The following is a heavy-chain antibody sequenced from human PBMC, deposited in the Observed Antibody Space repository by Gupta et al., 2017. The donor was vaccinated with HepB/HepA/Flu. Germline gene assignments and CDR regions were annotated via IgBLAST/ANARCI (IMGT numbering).Heavy chain of an antibody. D-gene: IGHD2-2*02. J-gene: IGHJ6*03. Sequence: QVQLVQSGAEVKKPGSSVKVSCKASGGTFSSYAISWVRQAPGQGLEWMGGIIPIFGTANYAQKFQGRVTITADESTSTAYMELSSLRSEDTAVYYCARPMGAYQLLYGGYMDVWGKGTTVTVSS. V-gene: IGHV1-69*01. CDR1: GGTFSSYA. CDR3: ARPMGAYQLLYGGYMDV. CDR2: IIPIFGTA.